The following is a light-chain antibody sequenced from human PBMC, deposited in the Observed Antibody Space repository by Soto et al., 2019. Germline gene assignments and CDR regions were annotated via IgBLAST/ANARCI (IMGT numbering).Light chain of an antibody. CDR3: QTWGTVIRGV. J-gene: IGLJ2*01. Sequence: QLVLTQSPSASASLGASVKLTCTLSSGHSSYAIAWHQQQPEKGPRYLMKLNSDGSHSKGDGIPDRFSGSSSGAERYLTISSLQSEDEADYYCQTWGTVIRGVFGGGTKVTVL. V-gene: IGLV4-69*01. CDR2: LNSDGSH. CDR1: SGHSSYA.